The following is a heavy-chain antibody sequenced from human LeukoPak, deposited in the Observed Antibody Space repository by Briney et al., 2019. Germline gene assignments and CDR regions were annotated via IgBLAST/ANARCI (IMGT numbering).Heavy chain of an antibody. CDR1: GGSFSGYY. CDR2: INHSGST. Sequence: PSETLSLTCAVYGGSFSGYYWSWIRQPPGKGLEWIGEINHSGSTNYNPSLKSRVTISVDTPKNQFSLKLSSVTAADTAVYYCARGRGYSYGSQNFDYWGQGTLVTVSS. J-gene: IGHJ4*02. CDR3: ARGRGYSYGSQNFDY. V-gene: IGHV4-34*01. D-gene: IGHD5-18*01.